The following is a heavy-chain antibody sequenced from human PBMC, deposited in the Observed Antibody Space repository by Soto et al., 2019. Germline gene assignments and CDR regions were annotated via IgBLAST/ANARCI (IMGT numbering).Heavy chain of an antibody. CDR1: AFKFSDYY. J-gene: IGHJ4*02. Sequence: KPGGSLRLSCAASAFKFSDYYMSWVRQAPGKGLEWVSYISGSGDVIYYADSVKGRFTISRDNDKKSVHLQMDTLRAEDTALYYCARAPACGEGSYYRHFDLCRQVTSVTVSS. V-gene: IGHV3-11*01. D-gene: IGHD1-26*01. CDR2: ISGSGDVI. CDR3: ARAPACGEGSYYRHFDL.